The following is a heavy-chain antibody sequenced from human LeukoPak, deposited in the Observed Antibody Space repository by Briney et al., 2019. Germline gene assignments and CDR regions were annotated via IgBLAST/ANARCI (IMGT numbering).Heavy chain of an antibody. CDR3: ARGGGYCSGGSCYEYYFDY. CDR2: INHSGST. J-gene: IGHJ4*02. CDR1: GGSFSGYY. V-gene: IGHV4-34*01. D-gene: IGHD2-15*01. Sequence: SETLSLTCAVYGGSFSGYYWSWIRQPPGKGLEWIGEINHSGSTNYNPSLKSRVTISVDTSKNQFSLKLSSVTAADTAVYYCARGGGYCSGGSCYEYYFDYWAREPWSPSPQ.